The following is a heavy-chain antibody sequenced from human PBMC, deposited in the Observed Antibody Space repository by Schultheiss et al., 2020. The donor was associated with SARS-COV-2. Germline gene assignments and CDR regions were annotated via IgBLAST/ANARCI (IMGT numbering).Heavy chain of an antibody. D-gene: IGHD4-17*01. CDR2: ISGSGGST. J-gene: IGHJ3*02. CDR3: ARAGGGDYGRSYAFDI. V-gene: IGHV3-23*01. CDR1: GFTFSSYA. Sequence: GSLRLSCAASGFTFSSYAMSWVRQAPGKGLEWVSAISGSGGSTYYADSVKGRFTISRDDSKNTLYLQMNSLRAEDTAVYYCARAGGGDYGRSYAFDIWGQGTMVTVSS.